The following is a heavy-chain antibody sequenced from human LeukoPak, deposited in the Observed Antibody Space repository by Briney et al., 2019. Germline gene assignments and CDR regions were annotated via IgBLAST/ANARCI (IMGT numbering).Heavy chain of an antibody. CDR1: GGSISSYY. Sequence: SETLSLTCTVSGGSISSYYWSWIRQPPGKGLEWIGYIYYSGSTNYNPSLKSRVTISVDTSKNQFSLKLSSVTAADTAVYYCAKVGCWNSVCHGAFDTWGQGTVVTVSS. CDR3: AKVGCWNSVCHGAFDT. D-gene: IGHD1-7*01. V-gene: IGHV4-59*01. CDR2: IYYSGST. J-gene: IGHJ3*02.